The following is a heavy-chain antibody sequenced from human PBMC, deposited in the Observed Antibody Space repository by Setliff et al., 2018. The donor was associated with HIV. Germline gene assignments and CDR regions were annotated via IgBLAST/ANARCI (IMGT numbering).Heavy chain of an antibody. J-gene: IGHJ4*02. D-gene: IGHD1-26*01. V-gene: IGHV5-51*01. Sequence: PGESLKISCEASGYNFNSYWIGWVRQMPGKGLEWVAVIYPGDSETRYSPSFQGRVTISADKSISTAYLQWGSLKASDTAMYYCAMFFSGTPFDFWGQGTLVTVPQ. CDR3: AMFFSGTPFDF. CDR2: IYPGDSET. CDR1: GYNFNSYW.